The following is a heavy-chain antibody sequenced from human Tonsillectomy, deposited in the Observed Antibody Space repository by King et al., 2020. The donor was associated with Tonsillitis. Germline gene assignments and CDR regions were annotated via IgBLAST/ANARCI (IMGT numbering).Heavy chain of an antibody. D-gene: IGHD3-3*01. CDR2: IYTSGST. V-gene: IGHV4-61*02. CDR3: AREILTYYDFWSGYFSSRSHFNWFDP. Sequence: VQLQESGPGLVKPSQTLSLTCTVSGGSISSGSYYWSWIRQPAGKGLEWIGRIYTSGSTNYNPSLKSRVTMSVDTSKNQFSLTLSSVTAADTAVYYCAREILTYYDFWSGYFSSRSHFNWFDPWGQGTLVTVSS. CDR1: GGSISSGSYY. J-gene: IGHJ5*02.